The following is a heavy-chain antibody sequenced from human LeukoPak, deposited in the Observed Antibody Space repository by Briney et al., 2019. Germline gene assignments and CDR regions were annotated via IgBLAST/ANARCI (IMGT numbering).Heavy chain of an antibody. CDR3: ARNQPRSGHHWYFDL. D-gene: IGHD3-3*01. J-gene: IGHJ2*01. CDR1: GGSISSGGYY. V-gene: IGHV4-31*03. Sequence: SETLSLTCTVSGGSISSGGYYWSWIRQHPGKALEWIGYIYYSGSTYYNPSLKSRVTISVDTSKNQFSLKLSSVTAADTAVYYCARNQPRSGHHWYFDLWGRGTLVTVSS. CDR2: IYYSGST.